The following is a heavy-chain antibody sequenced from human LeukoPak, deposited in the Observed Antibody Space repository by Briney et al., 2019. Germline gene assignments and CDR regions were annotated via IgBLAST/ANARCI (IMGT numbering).Heavy chain of an antibody. Sequence: GASVKVSCKASGYTFTSYAMNWVRQAPGQGLEWMGWINTNTGDPTYAQGFTGRFVFSLDTSVSTAYLQISSLKAEDTAVYYCARAGDYDFWSGYWPHYYYGMDVWGQGTTVTVSS. V-gene: IGHV7-4-1*02. CDR3: ARAGDYDFWSGYWPHYYYGMDV. J-gene: IGHJ6*02. D-gene: IGHD3-3*01. CDR2: INTNTGDP. CDR1: GYTFTSYA.